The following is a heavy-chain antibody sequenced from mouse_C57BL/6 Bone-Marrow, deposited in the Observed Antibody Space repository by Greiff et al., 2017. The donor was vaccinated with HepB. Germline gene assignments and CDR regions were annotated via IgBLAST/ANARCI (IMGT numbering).Heavy chain of an antibody. CDR3: APWGDGYIDY. D-gene: IGHD2-3*01. J-gene: IGHJ2*01. Sequence: VQLKQSGAELVRPGASVKLSCTASGFNIKDDYMHWVKQRPEQGLEWIGWIDPENGDTEYASKFQGKATITADTSSNTAYLQLSSLTSEDTAVYYCAPWGDGYIDYWGEGTTLTVSS. CDR2: IDPENGDT. V-gene: IGHV14-4*01. CDR1: GFNIKDDY.